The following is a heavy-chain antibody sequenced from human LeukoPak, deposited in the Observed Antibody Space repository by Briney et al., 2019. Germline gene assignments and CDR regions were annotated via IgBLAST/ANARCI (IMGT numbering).Heavy chain of an antibody. CDR2: LNPNSGVT. V-gene: IGHV1-2*02. J-gene: IGHJ4*02. D-gene: IGHD5-18*01. Sequence: VASVKVSCKASGYTFTGYYMHWVRQAPGQGLEWMGWLNPNSGVTNYAQKFQGRVTMTRDTSISTAYMGLSRLTSDDTAVYYCARDRVQLWFLLSYWGQGTLVTVSS. CDR3: ARDRVQLWFLLSY. CDR1: GYTFTGYY.